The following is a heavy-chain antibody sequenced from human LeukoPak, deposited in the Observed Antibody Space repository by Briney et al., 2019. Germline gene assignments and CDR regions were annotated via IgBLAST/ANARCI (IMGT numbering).Heavy chain of an antibody. CDR3: AIHDYLAV. D-gene: IGHD4-11*01. J-gene: IGHJ4*02. CDR2: IHSGGST. V-gene: IGHV3-66*01. CDR1: GFTVSSNY. Sequence: AGGSLRLSCAASGFTVSSNYMSWVRQAPGKGPEWVSLIHSGGSTYYADSVKGRFTISRDNSKNTVYLQMNSLRAEGTAVYYCAIHDYLAVWGQGTLVTVSS.